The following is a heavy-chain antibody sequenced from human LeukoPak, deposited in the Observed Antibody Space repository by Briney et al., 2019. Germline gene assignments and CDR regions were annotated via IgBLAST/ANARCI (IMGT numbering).Heavy chain of an antibody. CDR2: TNPKSGGT. V-gene: IGHV1-2*02. Sequence: ASVKVSCKASGYTFTGYYMHWVRQAPGQGLEWMGWTNPKSGGTNYAQKFQGRVTMTRDTSINTAYMELSSLRSDDTAVYYCARGGCCNWFDPWGQGTLVTVSS. D-gene: IGHD3-10*01. J-gene: IGHJ5*02. CDR1: GYTFTGYY. CDR3: ARGGCCNWFDP.